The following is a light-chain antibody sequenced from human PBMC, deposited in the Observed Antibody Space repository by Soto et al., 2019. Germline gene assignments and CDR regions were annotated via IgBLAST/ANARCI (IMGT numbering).Light chain of an antibody. CDR1: QSVSNS. J-gene: IGKJ2*01. V-gene: IGKV3-15*01. CDR3: QQYNNWPPYT. Sequence: EIVMTQSPATLSVSPGERATLSCRASQSVSNSLAWYQQKPGQAPSLLIYGASTRATGIPARFSGSGSGTEFTLTISSLQSEDFAIYYCQQYNNWPPYTFGQGTKLEIK. CDR2: GAS.